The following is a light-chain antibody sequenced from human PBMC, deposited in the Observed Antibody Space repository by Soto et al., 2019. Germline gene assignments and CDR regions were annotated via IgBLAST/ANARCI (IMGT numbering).Light chain of an antibody. V-gene: IGKV1-5*03. Sequence: DIQMTQSPSTLSASVGDRVTITCRASQSITDWLAWYQQKPGKAPKLLIYGASSLESGLPSRFSGSGYGAQFSLTISSLQPDDFATYYCQQYNGTFGQGTKVEI. CDR3: QQYNGT. CDR1: QSITDW. CDR2: GAS. J-gene: IGKJ1*01.